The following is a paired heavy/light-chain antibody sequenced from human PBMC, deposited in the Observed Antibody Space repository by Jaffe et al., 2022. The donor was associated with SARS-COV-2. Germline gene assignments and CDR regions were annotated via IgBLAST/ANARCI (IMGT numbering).Heavy chain of an antibody. CDR3: AREDTHYDSSGANKYHLDY. Sequence: EVQLVESGGGLVQPEGSLRLSCAASGFTLSRYWMSWVRQTPGKELEWVANIKQDGVEKYYGDSVKGRFTISRDNAKNSLYLQMNSLRGEDTAVYYCAREDTHYDSSGANKYHLDYWGQGTLVTVSS. V-gene: IGHV3-7*01. J-gene: IGHJ4*02. D-gene: IGHD3-22*01. CDR2: IKQDGVEK. CDR1: GFTLSRYW.
Light chain of an antibody. Sequence: AIQMTQSPSSLSASVGDRVTITCRASQGIRNDLDWYQQKPGKAPKLLIYAASSLQSGVPSRFSGSGSGTDFTLTISSLQPEDFATYYCLQDYNYPRTFGQGTKVEIK. CDR3: LQDYNYPRT. V-gene: IGKV1-6*01. J-gene: IGKJ1*01. CDR2: AAS. CDR1: QGIRND.